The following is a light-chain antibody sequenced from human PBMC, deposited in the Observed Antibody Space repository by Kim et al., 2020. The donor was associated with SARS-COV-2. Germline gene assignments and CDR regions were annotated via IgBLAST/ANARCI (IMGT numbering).Light chain of an antibody. J-gene: IGLJ1*01. CDR2: QDD. CDR3: QAWGSSAAYV. V-gene: IGLV3-1*01. CDR1: KLRNTF. Sequence: SYELTQPLSVSVSPGQTAIVSCSGDKLRNTFACWYQQRPGQSPVLVIYQDDKRPSGIPERFSASHSGTTATLTISGTQAMDEADYYCQAWGSSAAYVFASGTKVTVL.